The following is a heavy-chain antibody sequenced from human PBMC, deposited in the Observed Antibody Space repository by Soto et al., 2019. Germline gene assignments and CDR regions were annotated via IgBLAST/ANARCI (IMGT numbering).Heavy chain of an antibody. CDR2: IIPILGIA. CDR3: ATVSGSDFSY. D-gene: IGHD1-26*01. Sequence: QVQLVQSGAEVKKPGSSVKVSCKASGGTFSSYTISWVRQAPGQGLEWMGRIIPILGIANYAQKFQGRVTLXXDKSTSTAYMELSSLRTEDTAVYYCATVSGSDFSYWGQGTLVTVSS. V-gene: IGHV1-69*02. CDR1: GGTFSSYT. J-gene: IGHJ4*02.